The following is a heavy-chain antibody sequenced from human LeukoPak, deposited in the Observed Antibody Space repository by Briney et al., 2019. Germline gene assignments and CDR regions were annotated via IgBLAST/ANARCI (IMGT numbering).Heavy chain of an antibody. CDR3: ARYSAMVSSLWFDP. CDR1: GGSISNHY. Sequence: SETLSLTCTVSGGSISNHYWSWIRQPPGKGLEWIGYIYYNGNTNYNPSLKSRVTISVDTSKNQFSLKLSSVTAADTAMYYCARYSAMVSSLWFDPWGQGSLVTVSS. V-gene: IGHV4-59*08. J-gene: IGHJ5*02. D-gene: IGHD5-18*01. CDR2: IYYNGNT.